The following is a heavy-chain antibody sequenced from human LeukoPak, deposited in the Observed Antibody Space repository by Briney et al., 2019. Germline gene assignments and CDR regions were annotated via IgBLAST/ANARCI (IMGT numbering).Heavy chain of an antibody. V-gene: IGHV3-7*04. Sequence: PGGSLRLSCAASGSTFSGYWMNWVRQVPGKGLEWVANIKQDGSEKYYVDSVKGRFTISRDNAKNSLYLQLNGLRAEDTAVYYCAGGTGWLIDYWGQGTLVTVSS. CDR3: AGGTGWLIDY. CDR2: IKQDGSEK. CDR1: GSTFSGYW. J-gene: IGHJ4*02. D-gene: IGHD6-19*01.